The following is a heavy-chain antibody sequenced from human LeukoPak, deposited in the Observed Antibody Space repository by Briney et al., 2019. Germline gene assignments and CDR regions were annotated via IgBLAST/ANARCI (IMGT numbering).Heavy chain of an antibody. CDR1: GGSISSYY. J-gene: IGHJ4*02. D-gene: IGHD6-19*01. CDR3: ATAPPGIAVALDY. Sequence: SETLSLTCTVSGGSISSYYWSWIRQPAGKGLEWIGRIYTSGSTNYNPSLKSRVTMSVDTSKNQFSLKLSSVTAADTPVYYCATAPPGIAVALDYWRQGTLVTVSS. V-gene: IGHV4-4*07. CDR2: IYTSGST.